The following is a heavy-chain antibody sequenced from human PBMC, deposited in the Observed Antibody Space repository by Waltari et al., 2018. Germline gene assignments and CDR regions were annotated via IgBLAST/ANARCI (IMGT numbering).Heavy chain of an antibody. J-gene: IGHJ4*02. Sequence: EVQLVETGGGLIQPGGSLRLSCAASGFTVSSNYMSWVRQATGKGLEWVAFIYSGGSTYYADSVKGRFTISRDNAKNTLYLQMNSLRAEDTAVYYCARSNWEPHFDYWGQGTLVTVSS. CDR2: IYSGGST. V-gene: IGHV3-53*02. CDR3: ARSNWEPHFDY. CDR1: GFTVSSNY. D-gene: IGHD1-1*01.